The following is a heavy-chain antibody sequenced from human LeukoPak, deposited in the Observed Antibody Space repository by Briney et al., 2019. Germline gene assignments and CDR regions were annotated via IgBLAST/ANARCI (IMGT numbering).Heavy chain of an antibody. CDR1: GASFNSDDQS. D-gene: IGHD3-22*01. Sequence: PSQTLSLTCTVSGASFNSDDQSGNWIRQSPGKGLEWIGSIHPSGMLYNNPSLENRVTMSRDTSKNQFSLNLNSVTAADTAVYFCSRGLDSRKLGYWGQGILVTVSS. J-gene: IGHJ4*02. CDR2: IHPSGML. CDR3: SRGLDSRKLGY. V-gene: IGHV4-31*03.